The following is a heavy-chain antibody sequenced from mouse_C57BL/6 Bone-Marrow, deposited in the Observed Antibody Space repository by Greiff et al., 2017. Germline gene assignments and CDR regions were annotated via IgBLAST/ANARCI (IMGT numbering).Heavy chain of an antibody. Sequence: EVHLVESGGGLVKPGGSLKLSCAASGFTFSSYAMSWVRQTPETRLEWVATISDGGSYTYSPDNVKGRFTISRDNAKNNLNLQMSHLKSEDTTMYYCAMIHIDYWGQGTTLTVSS. J-gene: IGHJ2*01. D-gene: IGHD6-1*01. CDR1: GFTFSSYA. CDR2: ISDGGSYT. V-gene: IGHV5-4*01. CDR3: AMIHIDY.